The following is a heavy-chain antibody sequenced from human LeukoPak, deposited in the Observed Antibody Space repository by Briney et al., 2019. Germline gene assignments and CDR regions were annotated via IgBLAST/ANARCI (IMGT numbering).Heavy chain of an antibody. CDR2: IYIDGNT. D-gene: IGHD3-10*01. CDR1: GFTVSRNY. J-gene: IGHJ4*02. V-gene: IGHV3-66*01. CDR3: ASGAQSDY. Sequence: GGSLRLSSAASGFTVSRNYMSWVRQAPGKGLEWVSVIYIDGNTYYADSVRGRFTISRDNSKNTVYLQMNSLRAEDTAVYYCASGAQSDYWGQGTLVTVSS.